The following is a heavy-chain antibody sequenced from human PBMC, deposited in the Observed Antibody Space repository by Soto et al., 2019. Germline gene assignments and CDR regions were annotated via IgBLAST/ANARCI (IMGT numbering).Heavy chain of an antibody. V-gene: IGHV4-59*01. CDR2: IYYSGST. Sequence: QVQLQESGPGLVKPSETLSLTCTVSGGSISSYYWSWVRQPPGKGLEWIGYIYYSGSTNYNPSLEGRVTMSVDTSKSQFSLKLSSVTAADTAVYYCARGGYCSGATCYLNYYYYYGMDVWGQGTTVTVSS. CDR1: GGSISSYY. D-gene: IGHD2-15*01. J-gene: IGHJ6*02. CDR3: ARGGYCSGATCYLNYYYYYGMDV.